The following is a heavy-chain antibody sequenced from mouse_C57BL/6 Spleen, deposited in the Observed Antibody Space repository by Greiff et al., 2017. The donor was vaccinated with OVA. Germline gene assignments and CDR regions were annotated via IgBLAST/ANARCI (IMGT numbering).Heavy chain of an antibody. CDR1: GYTFTSYW. CDR3: ARPGYGNYDWYFDV. CDR2: IHPNSGST. V-gene: IGHV1-64*01. Sequence: QVQLQQPGAELVMPGASVKLSCKASGYTFTSYWMHWVKQRPGQGLEWIGMIHPNSGSTNYNEKFKSKATLTVDKSSSTAYMQLSSLTSEDSAVYYCARPGYGNYDWYFDVWGTGTTVTVSS. D-gene: IGHD2-1*01. J-gene: IGHJ1*03.